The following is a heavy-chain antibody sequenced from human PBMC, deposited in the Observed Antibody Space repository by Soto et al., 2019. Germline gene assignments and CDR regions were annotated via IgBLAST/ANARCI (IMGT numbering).Heavy chain of an antibody. Sequence: GASVKVSCKASGGTFSSYAISWVRQAPGQGLEWMGGIIPIFGKANYAQKFQGRVTITADESTSTAYMELSSLRSEDTAVYYCARLMFGELFPFDYWGQGTLVTVSS. J-gene: IGHJ4*02. D-gene: IGHD3-10*02. CDR3: ARLMFGELFPFDY. CDR2: IIPIFGKA. V-gene: IGHV1-69*13. CDR1: GGTFSSYA.